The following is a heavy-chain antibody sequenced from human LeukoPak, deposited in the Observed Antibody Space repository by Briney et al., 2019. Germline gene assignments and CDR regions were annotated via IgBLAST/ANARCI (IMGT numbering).Heavy chain of an antibody. Sequence: SETLSLTCTVYGGSFSNYYWSWIRQPPGKGLEWIGEINHSGSTNYNPSLKSRVTISVDTSKNQFSLKLSSVTAADTAVYYCARDRWGSGSYYYYYMDVWGKGTTVTISS. CDR3: ARDRWGSGSYYYYYMDV. J-gene: IGHJ6*03. V-gene: IGHV4-34*01. CDR1: GGSFSNYY. CDR2: INHSGST. D-gene: IGHD3-10*01.